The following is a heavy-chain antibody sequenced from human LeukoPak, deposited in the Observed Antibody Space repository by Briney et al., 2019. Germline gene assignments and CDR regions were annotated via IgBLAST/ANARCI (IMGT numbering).Heavy chain of an antibody. V-gene: IGHV3-7*03. CDR2: IKQDGSEK. Sequence: GGSLRLSCAASGFTFSSYWMSWVRQAPGKGLEWVADIKQDGSEKYYVDSVKGRFTISRDNAKNSLYLQTNSLRAEDMALYYCAKGGGGRLIYYYYMDVWGKGTTVTVSS. J-gene: IGHJ6*03. CDR3: AKGGGGRLIYYYYMDV. D-gene: IGHD3-16*01. CDR1: GFTFSSYW.